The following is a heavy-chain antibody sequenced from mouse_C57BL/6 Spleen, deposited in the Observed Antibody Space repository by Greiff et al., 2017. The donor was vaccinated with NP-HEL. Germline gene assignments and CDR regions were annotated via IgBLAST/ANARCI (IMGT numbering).Heavy chain of an antibody. Sequence: VKLQQPGAELVRPGSSVKLSCKASGYTFTSYWMHWVKQRPIQGLEWIGNIDPSDSETHYNQKFKDKATLTVDKSSSTAYMQLSSLTSEESAVYYCARGYYGSSEDWGKGTTLTVSS. D-gene: IGHD1-1*01. CDR1: GYTFTSYW. J-gene: IGHJ2*01. CDR2: IDPSDSET. CDR3: ARGYYGSSED. V-gene: IGHV1-52*01.